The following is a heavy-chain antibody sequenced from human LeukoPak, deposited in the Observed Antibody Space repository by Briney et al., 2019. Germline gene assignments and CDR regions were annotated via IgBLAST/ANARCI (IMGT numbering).Heavy chain of an antibody. Sequence: SETLSLTCTVSGGSISSYYWSWIRQPPGKGLEWIGYIYYSGCTNYNPSPKSRVTISVDTSKNQFSLKLSSVTAADTAVYYCARNHQGRTYYYYYYYMDVWGKGTTVTVSS. D-gene: IGHD1-14*01. J-gene: IGHJ6*03. V-gene: IGHV4-59*01. CDR1: GGSISSYY. CDR2: IYYSGCT. CDR3: ARNHQGRTYYYYYYYMDV.